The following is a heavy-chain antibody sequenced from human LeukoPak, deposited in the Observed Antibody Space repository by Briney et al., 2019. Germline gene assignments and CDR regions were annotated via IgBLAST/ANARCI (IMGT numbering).Heavy chain of an antibody. J-gene: IGHJ4*02. CDR2: ISSNSITI. Sequence: GGSLRLSCSVSGFTFSSYSMNWVRQAPGKGLEWVSYISSNSITIYYADSVKGRFTISRDSAKNSLYLQMNSLRDEDTAVYYCARGYSALDYWGQGTLVTVSS. V-gene: IGHV3-48*02. D-gene: IGHD6-13*01. CDR3: ARGYSALDY. CDR1: GFTFSSYS.